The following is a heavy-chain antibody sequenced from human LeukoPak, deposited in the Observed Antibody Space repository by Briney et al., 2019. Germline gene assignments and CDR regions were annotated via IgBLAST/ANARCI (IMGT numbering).Heavy chain of an antibody. CDR3: ARGGSTYSSGWQYNWFDP. J-gene: IGHJ5*02. CDR1: GGSIISRSYY. CDR2: INHSGST. Sequence: SETLSLTCIVSGGSIISRSYYWGWIRQPPGKGLEWIGEINHSGSTNYNPSLKSRVTISVDTSKNQFSLKLSSVTAADTAVYYCARGGSTYSSGWQYNWFDPWGQGTLATVSS. V-gene: IGHV4-39*07. D-gene: IGHD6-19*01.